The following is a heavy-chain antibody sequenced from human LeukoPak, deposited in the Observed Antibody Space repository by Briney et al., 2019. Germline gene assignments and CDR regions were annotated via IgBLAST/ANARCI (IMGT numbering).Heavy chain of an antibody. CDR1: GYTLTSYY. CDR3: ARGLEDYYDSSGSDY. V-gene: IGHV1-8*02. J-gene: IGHJ4*02. Sequence: GASVKVSCKASGYTLTSYYLHWVRQATGQGLEWMGWMNPNSGNTGYAQKFQGRVTMTRNTSISTAYMELSSLRSEDTAVYYCARGLEDYYDSSGSDYWGQGTPVTVPS. CDR2: MNPNSGNT. D-gene: IGHD3-22*01.